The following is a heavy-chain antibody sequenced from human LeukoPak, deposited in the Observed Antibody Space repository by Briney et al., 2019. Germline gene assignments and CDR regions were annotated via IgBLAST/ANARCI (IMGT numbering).Heavy chain of an antibody. V-gene: IGHV4-59*08. Sequence: SETLSLTCTVSAGSIRSYYWSWIRQSPGKGLEWIGYIYYSGSTNYNPSLKSRVTISVDMSKNQFSLKLSSVTAADTAVYYCARLSAGYCSSTSCYPTKYYYYYYGMDVWGQGTTVTVSS. CDR1: AGSIRSYY. CDR3: ARLSAGYCSSTSCYPTKYYYYYYGMDV. J-gene: IGHJ6*02. D-gene: IGHD2-2*03. CDR2: IYYSGST.